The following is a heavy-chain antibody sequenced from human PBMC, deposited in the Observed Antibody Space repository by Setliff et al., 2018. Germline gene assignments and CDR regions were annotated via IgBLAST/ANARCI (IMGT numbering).Heavy chain of an antibody. D-gene: IGHD6-19*01. V-gene: IGHV4-39*07. CDR3: ARVSQYSSGWYYYYYGLDV. CDR2: IYYSGGT. J-gene: IGHJ6*02. CDR1: GGSISRSSYY. Sequence: PSETLSLTCTVSGGSISRSSYYWGWIRQPPGKGLEWIGSIYYSGGTYYNPSLKSRVTISVDTSKNQFSLKLSSVTAADTAVYYCARVSQYSSGWYYYYYGLDVWGQGTTVTSP.